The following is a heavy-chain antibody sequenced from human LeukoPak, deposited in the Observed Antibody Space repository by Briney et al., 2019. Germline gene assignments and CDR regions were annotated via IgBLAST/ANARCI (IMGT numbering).Heavy chain of an antibody. CDR2: INAGNGNT. CDR1: GYTFNIYA. Sequence: SVKVSCKASGYTFNIYAMHWVRQAPGQRLEWMGWINAGNGNTRYSQKFHDRVTITRDTSANTTYMELSSLRSEDTAVYYCARRGGFGSGLYYYCMDVWGKGTTVTVSS. V-gene: IGHV1-3*01. D-gene: IGHD3-10*01. CDR3: ARRGGFGSGLYYYCMDV. J-gene: IGHJ6*04.